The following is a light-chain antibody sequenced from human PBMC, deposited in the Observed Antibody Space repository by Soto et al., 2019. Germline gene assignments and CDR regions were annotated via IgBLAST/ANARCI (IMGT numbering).Light chain of an antibody. J-gene: IGKJ2*01. Sequence: DIQMTQSPSSLSASVGDRVTITCRASQSISSYLNWYQQKPGKAPALLIYAASNLQRGVPSRFSGSESGTDFTLTITRLQPEDFANYYCQQTYSTPYTFGQGTKLEIK. CDR3: QQTYSTPYT. CDR2: AAS. CDR1: QSISSY. V-gene: IGKV1-39*01.